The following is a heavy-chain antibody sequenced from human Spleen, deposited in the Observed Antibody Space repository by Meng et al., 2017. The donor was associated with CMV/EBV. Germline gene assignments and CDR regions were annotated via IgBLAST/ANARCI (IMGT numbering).Heavy chain of an antibody. Sequence: VMLVESGGGLVQPGGSLRLSFADSGFTFSNYWMHWVRQVPGKGLLWVSRINTDGSITSYADSVKGRFTISRDNARNTLYLQMDSLRADDSAVYYCGRDLSGERDHWGQGTLVTVSS. CDR3: GRDLSGERDH. CDR1: GFTFSNYW. CDR2: INTDGSIT. V-gene: IGHV3-74*01. D-gene: IGHD1-26*01. J-gene: IGHJ4*02.